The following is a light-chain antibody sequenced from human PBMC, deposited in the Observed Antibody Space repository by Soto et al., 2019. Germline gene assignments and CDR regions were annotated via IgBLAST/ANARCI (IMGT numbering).Light chain of an antibody. Sequence: ENVLTQSPGTLALSPGERATLSCRASQSVSSGYLAWYQQKPGQAPRLLMYGTSSRATGIPDRFSGSGSGTDFTLTISRLEPEDFAVYYCQQYGSSPWTFGQGTKVDIK. V-gene: IGKV3-20*01. J-gene: IGKJ1*01. CDR2: GTS. CDR3: QQYGSSPWT. CDR1: QSVSSGY.